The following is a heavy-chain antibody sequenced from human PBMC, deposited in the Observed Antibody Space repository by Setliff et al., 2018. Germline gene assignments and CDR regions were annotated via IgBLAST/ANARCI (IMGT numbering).Heavy chain of an antibody. Sequence: AGGSLRLSCAASGFTFSTYRMHWVRQAPGKGLEWVAVIWHDGGNKYHADSVKGRFTISRDNSKNTLYLQMNSLRPEDTAVYYCARTCSGSGCYAGLESWGQGTPVTVSS. D-gene: IGHD2-15*01. CDR1: GFTFSTYR. J-gene: IGHJ4*02. CDR2: IWHDGGNK. CDR3: ARTCSGSGCYAGLES. V-gene: IGHV3-33*08.